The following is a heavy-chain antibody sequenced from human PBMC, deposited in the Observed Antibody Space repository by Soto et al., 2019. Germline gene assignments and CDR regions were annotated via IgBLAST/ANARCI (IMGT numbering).Heavy chain of an antibody. Sequence: QVQLQESGPGLVKPSETLSLTCTVSGGSVSSGDYYWSWIRQPPGKGLEWIGYIYYSGNTNYNPSLKSRVIISVDTSKNLFSLKLTSVTAADTAVYYCARIPVDTSMIYWLDPWGQGTLVIVSS. CDR1: GGSVSSGDYY. CDR3: ARIPVDTSMIYWLDP. CDR2: IYYSGNT. D-gene: IGHD5-18*01. V-gene: IGHV4-61*08. J-gene: IGHJ5*02.